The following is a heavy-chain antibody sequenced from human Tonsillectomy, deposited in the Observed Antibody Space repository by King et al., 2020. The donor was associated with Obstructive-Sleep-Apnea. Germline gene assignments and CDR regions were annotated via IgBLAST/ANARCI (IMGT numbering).Heavy chain of an antibody. CDR2: IYSGGTT. V-gene: IGHV3-66*01. CDR3: ARAPFILTYYEQSWYSDL. D-gene: IGHD3-9*01. CDR1: GFTVSNNY. J-gene: IGHJ2*01. Sequence: VQLVESGGGLVQPGGSLRLSCAASGFTVSNNYISWVRQAPGKGLEWVSVIYSGGTTYYADSVKGRFTISRDISNNTLDLQMNSLKAEDSAVDYCARAPFILTYYEQSWYSDLWGRGTLVTVSS.